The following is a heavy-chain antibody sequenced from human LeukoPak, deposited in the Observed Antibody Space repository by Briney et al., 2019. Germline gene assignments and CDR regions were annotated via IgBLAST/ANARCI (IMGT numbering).Heavy chain of an antibody. V-gene: IGHV3-30-3*01. CDR2: ISYYGSNK. Sequence: PGRSLRLTCAASGFTFSSFAMHWVRQAPGKGLEWVAVISYYGSNKYYADSVKGRFIISRDNSKNTLYLQMNSLRAEDTAFYYCARDASYSGAYYCNDWGQGTLVTVSS. J-gene: IGHJ4*02. CDR3: ARDASYSGAYYCND. CDR1: GFTFSSFA. D-gene: IGHD1-26*01.